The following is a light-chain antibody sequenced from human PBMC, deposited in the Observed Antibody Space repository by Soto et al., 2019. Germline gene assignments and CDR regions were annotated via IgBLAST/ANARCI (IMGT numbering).Light chain of an antibody. CDR3: HQYNGWPRT. CDR2: GTS. Sequence: IVMTHSPVTLSGSPGEIATLSGRASQNISRSLAWYQQKPGQGPSLLIYGTSTRAGGVPARFSGGGSGTEFTLTITSLQSEDFAVYYCHQYNGWPRTFGQGTKVDIK. J-gene: IGKJ1*01. V-gene: IGKV3-15*01. CDR1: QNISRS.